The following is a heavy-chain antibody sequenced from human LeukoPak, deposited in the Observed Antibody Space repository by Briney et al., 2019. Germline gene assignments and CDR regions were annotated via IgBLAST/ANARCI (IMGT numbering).Heavy chain of an antibody. CDR1: GYTFTGYY. D-gene: IGHD1-26*01. V-gene: IGHV1-2*04. CDR3: ARGPWELLGPLRQYFDY. CDR2: INPNSGGT. J-gene: IGHJ4*02. Sequence: ASVKVSCKASGYTFTGYYMHWVRQAPGQGLEWMGWINPNSGGTNYAQKFQGWVTMTRDTSISTAYMELSRLRSDDTAVYYCARGPWELLGPLRQYFDYWGQGTLVTVSS.